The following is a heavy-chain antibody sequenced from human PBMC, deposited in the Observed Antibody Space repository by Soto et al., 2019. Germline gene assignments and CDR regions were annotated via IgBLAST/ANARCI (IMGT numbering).Heavy chain of an antibody. D-gene: IGHD5-12*01. CDR1: GGSFSAYY. J-gene: IGHJ4*02. CDR3: TKNSAYALDY. Sequence: SETLSLTCAVYGGSFSAYYWSWIRQPPGKGLEWIGEINHSGGTSYNPSLKSRVTISVDTSKSQFFLKLSSVTAADTAVYYCTKNSAYALDYWGQGTLVTVSS. V-gene: IGHV4-34*01. CDR2: INHSGGT.